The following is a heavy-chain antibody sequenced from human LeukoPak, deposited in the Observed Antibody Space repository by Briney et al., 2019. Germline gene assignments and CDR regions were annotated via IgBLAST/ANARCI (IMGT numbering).Heavy chain of an antibody. V-gene: IGHV4-39*01. Sequence: SETLSLTCTVSGNSVNSSDYYWGWIRQPPGKGLEWIGSIYYSGSTYYKPSLKSRVTISVDTSKKQFSLKLTSVTAADTAVYYCARHERLEYFHHWGQGTLVTVSS. J-gene: IGHJ1*01. CDR2: IYYSGST. D-gene: IGHD1-1*01. CDR3: ARHERLEYFHH. CDR1: GNSVNSSDYY.